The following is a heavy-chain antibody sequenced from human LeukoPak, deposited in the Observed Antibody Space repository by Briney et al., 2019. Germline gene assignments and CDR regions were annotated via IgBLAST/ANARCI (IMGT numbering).Heavy chain of an antibody. D-gene: IGHD2-15*01. CDR1: GGSISSGGYS. CDR3: ARVRYCSGASCPAGDTCSI. Sequence: SQTLSLTCAVSGGSISSGGYSWSWIRQPPGKGLEWIGYIYYTGTTYYNPSLKSRVTISVDTSKNHFSLKLSSVTAAHTPVYYCARVRYCSGASCPAGDTCSIWG. V-gene: IGHV4-31*11. CDR2: IYYTGTT. J-gene: IGHJ3*02.